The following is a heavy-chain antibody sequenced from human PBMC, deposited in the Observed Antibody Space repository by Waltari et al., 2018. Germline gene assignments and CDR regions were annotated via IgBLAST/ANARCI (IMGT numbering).Heavy chain of an antibody. CDR2: ISAYNGNT. CDR3: AKTKYCSGGSCNPSWYFDL. J-gene: IGHJ2*01. CDR1: GYTFTSYG. V-gene: IGHV1-18*01. D-gene: IGHD2-15*01. Sequence: QVQLVQSGAEVKKPGASVKVSCKASGYTFTSYGISWVRQAPGQGLEWMGWISAYNGNTNYAQKLQGRVTMTTDTSTSTAYMELRSLRSDDTAVYYCAKTKYCSGGSCNPSWYFDLWGRGTLVTVSS.